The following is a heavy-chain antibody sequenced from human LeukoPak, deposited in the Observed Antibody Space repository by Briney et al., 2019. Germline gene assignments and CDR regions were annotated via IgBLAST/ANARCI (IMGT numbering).Heavy chain of an antibody. D-gene: IGHD2-2*01. Sequence: PGGSLRLSCAAPGFTFSSYAMSWVRQAPGKGLEWVSAISGSGGSTYYADSVKGRFTISRDNSKNTLYLQMNSLRAEDTAVYYSTAATNIGYCSSTSCYQSYWGQGTLVTVSS. CDR3: TAATNIGYCSSTSCYQSY. CDR1: GFTFSSYA. CDR2: ISGSGGST. J-gene: IGHJ4*02. V-gene: IGHV3-23*01.